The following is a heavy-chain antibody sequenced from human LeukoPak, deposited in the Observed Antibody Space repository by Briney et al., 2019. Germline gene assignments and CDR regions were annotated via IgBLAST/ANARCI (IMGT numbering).Heavy chain of an antibody. J-gene: IGHJ5*02. V-gene: IGHV1-69*13. D-gene: IGHD2-2*01. Sequence: ASVKVSYKASGGTFSSYAISWVRQAPGQGLEWMGGTIPIFGTANYAQKFQGRVTITADESTSTAYMELSSLRSEDTAVYYCARDEICSSTSCSQGFDPWSQGTLVTVSP. CDR2: TIPIFGTA. CDR1: GGTFSSYA. CDR3: ARDEICSSTSCSQGFDP.